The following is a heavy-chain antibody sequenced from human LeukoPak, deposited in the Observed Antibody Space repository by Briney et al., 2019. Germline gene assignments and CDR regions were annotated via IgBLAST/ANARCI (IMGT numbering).Heavy chain of an antibody. CDR3: ARDGRSGWYRGGKLDP. D-gene: IGHD6-19*01. Sequence: SETLSLTCAVSGGSISSGNWWSWVRQPPGKGLEWIGEIYHSGSTNYNPSPKSRVTISVDKSKNQFSLKLSSVTAADTAVYYCARDGRSGWYRGGKLDPWGHGTLVTVSS. V-gene: IGHV4-4*02. CDR2: IYHSGST. CDR1: GGSISSGNW. J-gene: IGHJ5*02.